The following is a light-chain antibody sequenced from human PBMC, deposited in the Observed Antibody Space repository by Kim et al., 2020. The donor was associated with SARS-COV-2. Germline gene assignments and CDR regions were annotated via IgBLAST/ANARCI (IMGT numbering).Light chain of an antibody. V-gene: IGLV6-57*03. CDR2: EDN. Sequence: KPVTITCTRSSGRIASNYVQWYQQRPGSAPTTVIYEDNQRPSGVPDRFSGSIDSSSNSASLTISGLKTEDEADYYCQSYDSSNHVVFGGGTQLTVL. J-gene: IGLJ2*01. CDR3: QSYDSSNHVV. CDR1: SGRIASNY.